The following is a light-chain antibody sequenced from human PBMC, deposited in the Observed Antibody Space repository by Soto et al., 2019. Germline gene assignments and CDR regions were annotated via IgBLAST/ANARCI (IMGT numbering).Light chain of an antibody. Sequence: DIQMTQSPSSLSASVGDRVTITCQASQDISNHLNWYQQKPGKAPKLLIYDASNLETGVPSRFSGSGSGTDFTVTISSLQPDDFATYYCQQYNSYSPLTFGGGTKVDTK. J-gene: IGKJ4*01. CDR1: QDISNH. CDR2: DAS. V-gene: IGKV1-33*01. CDR3: QQYNSYSPLT.